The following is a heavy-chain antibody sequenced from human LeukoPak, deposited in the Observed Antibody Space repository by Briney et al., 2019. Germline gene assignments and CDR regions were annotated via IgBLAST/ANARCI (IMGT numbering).Heavy chain of an antibody. Sequence: GGPLRLSCTASGFTFSSYWMHWARQAPGKGLVWVSRINSDGGSTSYADSVKGRFTISRDNAKNTLYLQMNSLRAEDTAVYYCARRIQGMAPYYFDYWGQGTLVTVSS. D-gene: IGHD5-24*01. J-gene: IGHJ4*02. CDR1: GFTFSSYW. CDR3: ARRIQGMAPYYFDY. V-gene: IGHV3-74*01. CDR2: INSDGGST.